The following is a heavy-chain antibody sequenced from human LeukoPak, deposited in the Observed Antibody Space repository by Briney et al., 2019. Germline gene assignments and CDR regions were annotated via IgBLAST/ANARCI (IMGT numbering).Heavy chain of an antibody. CDR3: ARAGGFFSPFGY. CDR1: GGSISSGGYY. J-gene: IGHJ4*02. D-gene: IGHD3-3*01. Sequence: QTSETLSLTCTVSGGSISSGGYYWSWIRQHPGKGLEWIGYIYYSGSTYYNPSLKSRVTISVDTSKNQFSLKLSSVTAADTAVYYCARAGGFFSPFGYWGQGTLVTVSS. V-gene: IGHV4-31*03. CDR2: IYYSGST.